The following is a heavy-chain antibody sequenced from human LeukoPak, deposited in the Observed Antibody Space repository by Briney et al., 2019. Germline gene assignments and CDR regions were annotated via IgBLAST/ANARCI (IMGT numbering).Heavy chain of an antibody. Sequence: GGSLRLSCEASGLNYSKYGMSWVRQAPGKGLEWVSGITSDGSTYYADSVKGRFTISRDNSKNTLYLQMNSLRAEDRALYYCAREYMDVWGKGTMVTISS. CDR3: AREYMDV. J-gene: IGHJ6*03. V-gene: IGHV3-23*01. CDR2: ITSDGST. CDR1: GLNYSKYG.